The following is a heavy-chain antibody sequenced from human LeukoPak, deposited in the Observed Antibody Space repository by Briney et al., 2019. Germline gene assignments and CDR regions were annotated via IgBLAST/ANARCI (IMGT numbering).Heavy chain of an antibody. J-gene: IGHJ4*02. CDR1: GGTISSSSYY. CDR2: ICDSGST. V-gene: IGHV4-39*01. CDR3: ARHDAVVVISDY. Sequence: SETLSLTCTASGGTISSSSYYWGWIPPPPGKGLVWIGSICDSGSTSYYPSLQRRVTMSVDTYKNQFSMKLSAVTAADTAVYYCARHDAVVVISDYWGQGTLVTVSS. D-gene: IGHD2-21*01.